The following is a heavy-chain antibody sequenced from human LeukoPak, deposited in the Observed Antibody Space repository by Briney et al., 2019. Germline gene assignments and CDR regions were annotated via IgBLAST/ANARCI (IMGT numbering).Heavy chain of an antibody. CDR2: MSYSGRT. Sequence: TSETLSLTCTVSGGSVSSYYWSWIRQTPEKGLEWIGYMSYSGRTDYGPSLKSRVTMSVDTSKNQFSLKMSYVTAADTGVYYCARGYCRDDICQVFPYWGQGTLVTVSS. CDR3: ARGYCRDDICQVFPY. CDR1: GGSVSSYY. D-gene: IGHD2-21*02. V-gene: IGHV4-59*02. J-gene: IGHJ4*02.